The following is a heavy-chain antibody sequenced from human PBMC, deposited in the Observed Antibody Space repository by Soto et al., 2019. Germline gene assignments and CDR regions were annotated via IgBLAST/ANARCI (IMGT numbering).Heavy chain of an antibody. CDR3: ATDPAWNDANWDY. D-gene: IGHD1-1*01. CDR1: GLSFSSYW. Sequence: EAQLVESGGGLVQPGGSLRLSCAASGLSFSSYWMTWVRQAPGKGLEWVANINQDGSKKYYVDSVKGRFTISRDNAKNSLYLHMDSLRVDDTALYYCATDPAWNDANWDYWGQGTLVTVSS. V-gene: IGHV3-7*05. CDR2: INQDGSKK. J-gene: IGHJ4*02.